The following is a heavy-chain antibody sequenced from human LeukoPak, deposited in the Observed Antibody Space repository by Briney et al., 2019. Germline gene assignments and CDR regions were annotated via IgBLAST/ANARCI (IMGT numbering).Heavy chain of an antibody. CDR2: ISGSGGST. CDR3: AKNYGSSYYPFDY. V-gene: IGHV3-23*01. D-gene: IGHD6-13*01. Sequence: PGGSLRLSCAASGFTFSSYAMSWVRQAPGKGLEWVSAISGSGGSTYYADSVKGRFTISRDNSKNTLFLQMNSLRVDDTAIYYCAKNYGSSYYPFDYWGQGTLVTVSS. CDR1: GFTFSSYA. J-gene: IGHJ4*02.